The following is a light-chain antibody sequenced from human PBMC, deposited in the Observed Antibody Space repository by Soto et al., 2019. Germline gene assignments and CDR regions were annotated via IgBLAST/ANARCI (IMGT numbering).Light chain of an antibody. CDR2: AAS. CDR1: QSISSY. Sequence: DIQMTQSPSSLSASVGERVTITCRASQSISSYLNWYQQKPGKAPKLMIYAASSLQSGVPSRFSGSGSGTDFTLTISSLQPEDFATYYCQQIYSTPPSTFGGGTKAEIE. J-gene: IGKJ4*01. V-gene: IGKV1-39*01. CDR3: QQIYSTPPST.